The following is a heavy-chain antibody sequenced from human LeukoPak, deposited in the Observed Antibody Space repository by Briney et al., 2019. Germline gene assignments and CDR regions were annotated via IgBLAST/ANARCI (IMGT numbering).Heavy chain of an antibody. D-gene: IGHD3-10*01. CDR2: INHSGST. Sequence: SETLSLTCAVYGGSFSGYYWSWIRQPPGKGLEWIGEINHSGSTNYNPSLKSRVTISVDTSKNQFSLKLSSVTAADTAVYYCARGYVTPQWFGELSGWFDPWGQGTLVTVSS. CDR1: GGSFSGYY. J-gene: IGHJ5*02. V-gene: IGHV4-34*01. CDR3: ARGYVTPQWFGELSGWFDP.